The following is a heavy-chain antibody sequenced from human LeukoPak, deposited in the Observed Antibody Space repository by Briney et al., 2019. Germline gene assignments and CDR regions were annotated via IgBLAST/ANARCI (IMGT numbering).Heavy chain of an antibody. CDR1: GGSFSGYY. V-gene: IGHV4-34*01. CDR3: ARGPGTVGSFDY. CDR2: INHSGST. J-gene: IGHJ4*02. Sequence: PSETLSLTCAVYGGSFSGYYWSWIRQPPGKGLEWIGEINHSGSTNYNPSLKSRVTISVDTSKNQFSLKLSSVTAADTAVYYCARGPGTVGSFDYWGQGTLVTVSS. D-gene: IGHD3-10*01.